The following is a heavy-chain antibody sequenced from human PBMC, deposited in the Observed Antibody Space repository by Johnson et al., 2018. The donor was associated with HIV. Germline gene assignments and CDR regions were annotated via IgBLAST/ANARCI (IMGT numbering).Heavy chain of an antibody. J-gene: IGHJ3*02. Sequence: VQLVESGGGLVQPGGSLKLACAASGFTFSGSALHWVRQASGKGLEWVGHIRSKGNNYATAYAASVKGRFTISRDYSQNTAYLQMNRLKTEDTAVYYCAKDSTYYDSGGAFDIWGQGTMVTVSS. D-gene: IGHD3-3*01. CDR2: IRSKGNNYAT. CDR3: AKDSTYYDSGGAFDI. V-gene: IGHV3-73*01. CDR1: GFTFSGSA.